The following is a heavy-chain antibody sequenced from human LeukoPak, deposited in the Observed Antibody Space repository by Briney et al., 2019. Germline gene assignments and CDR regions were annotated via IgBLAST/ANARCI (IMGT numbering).Heavy chain of an antibody. D-gene: IGHD3-22*01. J-gene: IGHJ4*02. V-gene: IGHV1-2*02. Sequence: ASVTVSFKASGYTFTVYYVHWVRQAPGQGVGWMGWINPNSGGTKYSQKFQGRVNMTRDKASSRAYMELSRLRCDEKAGDYCASRPDSSGYYSFDYWGQGTLVTVSS. CDR1: GYTFTVYY. CDR2: INPNSGGT. CDR3: ASRPDSSGYYSFDY.